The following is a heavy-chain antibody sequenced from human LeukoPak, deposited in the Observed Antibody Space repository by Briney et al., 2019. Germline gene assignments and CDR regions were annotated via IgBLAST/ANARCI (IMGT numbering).Heavy chain of an antibody. J-gene: IGHJ4*02. V-gene: IGHV3-64D*06. D-gene: IGHD1-26*01. CDR1: GFTFSKHA. Sequence: GGSLRLSCSASGFTFSKHAMHWVRQAPGKGLEYVSGITDNGGLTRYADSLRGRFTISRDNSRDTLDLQMSSLRAEDTAIYYCVKDLSGSYTFDYWGQGTLVTVSS. CDR2: ITDNGGLT. CDR3: VKDLSGSYTFDY.